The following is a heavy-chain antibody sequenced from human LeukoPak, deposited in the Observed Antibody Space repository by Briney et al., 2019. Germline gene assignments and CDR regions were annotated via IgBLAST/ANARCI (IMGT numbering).Heavy chain of an antibody. D-gene: IGHD3-22*01. CDR2: ISYDGSNK. CDR3: AKMGLYDSSGYYGDY. CDR1: GFTFSSYG. J-gene: IGHJ4*02. Sequence: GGSLRLSCAASGFTFSSYGMHWVRQAPGKGLEWVAVISYDGSNKYYADSVKGRFTISRDNSKNTLYLQMSSLRAEDTAVYYCAKMGLYDSSGYYGDYWGQGTLVTVSS. V-gene: IGHV3-30*18.